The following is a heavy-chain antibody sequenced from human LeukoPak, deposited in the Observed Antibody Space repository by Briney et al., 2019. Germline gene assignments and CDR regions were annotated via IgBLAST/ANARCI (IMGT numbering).Heavy chain of an antibody. CDR2: ISAYNGNT. V-gene: IGHV1-18*01. CDR3: ATPSIVGATGYDH. J-gene: IGHJ4*02. D-gene: IGHD1-26*01. CDR1: GYTFTSYG. Sequence: ASVKVSCKASGYTFTSYGISWVRQAPGQGLEWMGWISAYNGNTNYAQKLQGRVTMTTDTSTSTAYMELSSLRSEDTAVYYCATPSIVGATGYDHWGQGTLVTVSS.